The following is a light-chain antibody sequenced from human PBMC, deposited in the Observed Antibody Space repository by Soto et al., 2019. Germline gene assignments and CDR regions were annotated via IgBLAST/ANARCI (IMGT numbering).Light chain of an antibody. Sequence: IVLTQAPGTLSFSPGERATLSFRASQSVSSSYLAWYQQKPGQAPRLLIYGASSRATGIPDRFNGSGSGTDFTLTISRLEPEDFAVYYCQQYGSSPWTFGQGTKVDIK. CDR3: QQYGSSPWT. CDR1: QSVSSSY. CDR2: GAS. J-gene: IGKJ1*01. V-gene: IGKV3-20*01.